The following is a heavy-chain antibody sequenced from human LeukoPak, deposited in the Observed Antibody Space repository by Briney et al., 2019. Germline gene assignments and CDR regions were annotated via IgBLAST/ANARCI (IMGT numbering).Heavy chain of an antibody. V-gene: IGHV3-64*01. CDR2: ISSNGGSI. D-gene: IGHD4-17*01. Sequence: GGSLRLSCAASGFTFSDYAMHWVRQAPGKELEYVSAISSNGGSIHYANSVKGRFTISRNNSKNTLYLQMNSLRAEDTAVYYCARDNSPSGDYLRTWGQGTLVTVSS. CDR3: ARDNSPSGDYLRT. CDR1: GFTFSDYA. J-gene: IGHJ4*02.